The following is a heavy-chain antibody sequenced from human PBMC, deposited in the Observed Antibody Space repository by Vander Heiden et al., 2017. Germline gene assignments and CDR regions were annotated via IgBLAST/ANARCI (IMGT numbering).Heavy chain of an antibody. D-gene: IGHD2-15*01. CDR2: IIPILGIA. V-gene: IGHV1-69*10. Sequence: QVQLVQSRAEVKKPGSSVKVSCQASGGTFSSYAISWVRQAPGQGLEWMGGIIPILGIANYAQKFQGRVTITADKSTSTAYMELSSLRSEDTAVYYCARARLLGYCSVGSCYYSLDVWGQGTTVTVSS. CDR1: GGTFSSYA. CDR3: ARARLLGYCSVGSCYYSLDV. J-gene: IGHJ6*03.